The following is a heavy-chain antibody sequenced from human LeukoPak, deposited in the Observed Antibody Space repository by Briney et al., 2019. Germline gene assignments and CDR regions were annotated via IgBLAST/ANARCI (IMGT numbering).Heavy chain of an antibody. CDR1: GGSISSGDYY. CDR3: ARVPQVFGVRGYAFDI. J-gene: IGHJ3*02. CDR2: IYYSGST. V-gene: IGHV4-30-4*02. D-gene: IGHD3-3*01. Sequence: PSETLSLTCTVSGGSISSGDYYWSWIRQPPGKGLEWIGYIYYSGSTYYNPSLKSRVTISVDTSKNQFSLKLSSVTAADTAVYYCARVPQVFGVRGYAFDIWGQGTMVTVSS.